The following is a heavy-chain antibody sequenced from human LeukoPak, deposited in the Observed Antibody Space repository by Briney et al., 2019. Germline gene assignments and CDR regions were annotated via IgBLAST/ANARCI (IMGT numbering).Heavy chain of an antibody. CDR2: IYTSGST. Sequence: PSETLYLTCTVSGGSFSGYYWSWIRQPAGKGLEWIGRIYTSGSTNYNPSLKSRVTMSVDTSKNQFSLKLSSVTAADTAVYYCARLFMSSGWYYFDYWGPGTLVTVSS. D-gene: IGHD6-19*01. CDR3: ARLFMSSGWYYFDY. CDR1: GGSFSGYY. J-gene: IGHJ4*02. V-gene: IGHV4-4*07.